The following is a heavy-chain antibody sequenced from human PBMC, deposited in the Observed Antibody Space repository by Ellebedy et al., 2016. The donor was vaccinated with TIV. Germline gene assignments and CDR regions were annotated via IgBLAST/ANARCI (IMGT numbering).Heavy chain of an antibody. Sequence: PSETLSLTCTVSGGSISSYYWSRIRQPPGKGLEWVSTVGRSDETTYYADSVKGRFTISRDNSKNTLFLQMTSLGAEDTAVYYCAKDRDGYSYGYVGDYFDYWGQGTLVTVSS. CDR3: AKDRDGYSYGYVGDYFDY. J-gene: IGHJ4*02. D-gene: IGHD5-18*01. CDR1: GGSISSYY. CDR2: VGRSDETT. V-gene: IGHV3-23*01.